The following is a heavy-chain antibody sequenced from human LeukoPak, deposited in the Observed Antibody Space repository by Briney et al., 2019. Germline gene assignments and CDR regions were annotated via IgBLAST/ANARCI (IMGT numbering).Heavy chain of an antibody. CDR2: INPGNGNT. CDR3: ARAFSPPFDY. D-gene: IGHD3-3*02. Sequence: ASVKVSCKASGYTFTNYVIHWLRQAPGQRLECMGWINPGNGNTKYSQTFQGRVTITRDTSANTAYMELSSLTSGDTAMYYCARAFSPPFDYWGQGTLVTVSP. CDR1: GYTFTNYV. V-gene: IGHV1-3*01. J-gene: IGHJ4*02.